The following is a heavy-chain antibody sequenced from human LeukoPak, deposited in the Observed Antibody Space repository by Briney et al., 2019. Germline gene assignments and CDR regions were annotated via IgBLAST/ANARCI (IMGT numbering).Heavy chain of an antibody. CDR1: GASITTHH. V-gene: IGHV4-59*11. D-gene: IGHD5-12*01. CDR3: ARGDIDWLRSPGALYYFDY. Sequence: KTSETLSLTCTVSGASITTHHWSWIRQSPGKGLEWIGYSHINGGSSYNPSLKSRVTISLDTSENHFSLRLNSVTAADTAVCFCARGDIDWLRSPGALYYFDYWGQGILVTVSS. CDR2: SHINGGS. J-gene: IGHJ4*02.